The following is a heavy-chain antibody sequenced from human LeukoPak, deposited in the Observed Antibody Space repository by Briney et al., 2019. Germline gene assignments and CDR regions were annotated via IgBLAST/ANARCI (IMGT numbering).Heavy chain of an antibody. D-gene: IGHD6-13*01. J-gene: IGHJ6*03. CDR3: ASQYSSSWPYYYYYYMDV. CDR1: GGSFSGYY. CDR2: INHSGST. V-gene: IGHV4-34*01. Sequence: PSETLSLTCAVYGGSFSGYYWSWIRQPPGKGLEWIGEINHSGSTNYNPSLKSRVTISVDTSKNQFSLKLSSVTAADTAVYYCASQYSSSWPYYYYYYMDVWGKGTTVTISS.